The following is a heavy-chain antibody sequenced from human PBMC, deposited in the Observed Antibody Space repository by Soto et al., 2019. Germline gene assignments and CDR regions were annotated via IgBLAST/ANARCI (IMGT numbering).Heavy chain of an antibody. CDR1: GFTFTTYW. CDR2: INTDGRDT. D-gene: IGHD2-15*01. V-gene: IGHV3-74*01. Sequence: SGGSLRLSCAASGFTFTTYWMHWVRQAPGKGLVWVSRINTDGRDTIYADSVKGRFTVSRDNAKNTLFLQMNSLRAEDTAVYFCVIDQSMSGPNTHVSWGQGTPVPVSA. CDR3: VIDQSMSGPNTHVS. J-gene: IGHJ4*02.